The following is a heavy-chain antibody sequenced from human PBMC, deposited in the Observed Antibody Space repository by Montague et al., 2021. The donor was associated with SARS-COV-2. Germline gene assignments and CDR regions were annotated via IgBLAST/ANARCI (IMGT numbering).Heavy chain of an antibody. Sequence: SLRLSCAASGFIFSDSYMTWIRQAPGKELEWVASMNTGGSRIYYANSVKGRFTMSRDNAKNSLYLQMNSLRAEDTAVYYCVKDQYVWGVWGQGTTVTVSS. D-gene: IGHD1-26*01. J-gene: IGHJ6*02. CDR2: MNTGGSRI. CDR1: GFIFSDSY. CDR3: VKDQYVWGV. V-gene: IGHV3-11*01.